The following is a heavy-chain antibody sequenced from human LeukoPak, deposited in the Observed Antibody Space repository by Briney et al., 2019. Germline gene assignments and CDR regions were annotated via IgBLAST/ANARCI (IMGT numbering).Heavy chain of an antibody. CDR1: GGSFSGYY. J-gene: IGHJ4*01. CDR3: ARGHNSARRDFDY. Sequence: KPSETLSLTCAVYGGSFSGYYWSWIRQPPGKGLEWIGEINHSGSTNYNPSLKSRVTMSVDTSKNQFSLKLSSVTAADTAVYYCARGHNSARRDFDYWGHGTLVTASS. V-gene: IGHV4-34*01. CDR2: INHSGST. D-gene: IGHD4-23*01.